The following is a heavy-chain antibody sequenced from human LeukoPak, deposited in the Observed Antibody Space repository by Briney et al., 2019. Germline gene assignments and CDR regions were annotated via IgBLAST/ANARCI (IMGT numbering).Heavy chain of an antibody. CDR3: AKGSGDGIYYYYMDV. D-gene: IGHD7-27*01. J-gene: IGHJ6*03. V-gene: IGHV3-9*03. CDR1: GFTFDDYA. Sequence: PGRSLRLSCAASGFTFDDYAMHWVRQAPGKGLEWVSGISWNSGGIAYVDSVKGRFTISRDNTKKSLYLQMNSLRPEDMALYYCAKGSGDGIYYYYMDVWGTGTMVTVSS. CDR2: ISWNSGGI.